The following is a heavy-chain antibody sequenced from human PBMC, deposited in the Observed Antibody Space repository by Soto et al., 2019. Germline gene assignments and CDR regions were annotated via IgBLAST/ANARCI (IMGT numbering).Heavy chain of an antibody. CDR2: IKQDGSEK. D-gene: IGHD2-2*01. CDR3: ASVPLAAANFDY. Sequence: EVQLVESGGGLVQPGGSLRLSCAASGFTFSSYWMSWVRQAPGKGLEWVANIKQDGSEKYYVDSVKGRFTISRDNAKNALYLQMNSLRAEDTAVYYCASVPLAAANFDYWGQGTLVTVSS. V-gene: IGHV3-7*05. J-gene: IGHJ4*02. CDR1: GFTFSSYW.